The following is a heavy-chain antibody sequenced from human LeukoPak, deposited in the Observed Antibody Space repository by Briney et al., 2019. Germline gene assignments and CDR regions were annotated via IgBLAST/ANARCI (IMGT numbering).Heavy chain of an antibody. CDR1: GFTFSSYG. CDR3: AKDGMVRGAWGYYYYGMDV. CDR2: ISYDGSNK. D-gene: IGHD3-10*01. Sequence: GGSLRLSCAASGFTFSSYGMHWVRQAPGKGLEWVAVISYDGSNKYCADSVKGRFTISRDNSKNTLYLQMNSLRAEDTAVYYCAKDGMVRGAWGYYYYGMDVWGQGTTVTVSS. J-gene: IGHJ6*02. V-gene: IGHV3-30*18.